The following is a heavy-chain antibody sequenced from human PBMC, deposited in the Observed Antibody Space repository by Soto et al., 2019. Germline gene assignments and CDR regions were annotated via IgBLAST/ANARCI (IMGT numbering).Heavy chain of an antibody. J-gene: IGHJ4*02. V-gene: IGHV3-23*01. CDR3: AKDMTGTLADYCDY. D-gene: IGHD1-20*01. Sequence: GGTLRLSCAASRFPLSSYAMRWVRQAPGKGLEWVSAVSGSGTNTYYGDSVKGRFTVSRDNSKSTLCLQRNSLRAEDTAIYYCAKDMTGTLADYCDYWGQGTLVTV. CDR2: VSGSGTNT. CDR1: RFPLSSYA.